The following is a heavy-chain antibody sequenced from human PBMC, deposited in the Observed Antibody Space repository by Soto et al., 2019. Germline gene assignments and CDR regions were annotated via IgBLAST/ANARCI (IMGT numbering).Heavy chain of an antibody. CDR1: GGSISSSSYY. CDR2: IYYSGST. Sequence: QLQLQESGPGLVKPSETLSLTCTVSGGSISSSSYYWGWIRQPPGKGLEWIGSIYYSGSTYYNPSLKSRVPIPVDTSNNQFSLKLSSVTAADTAVYYCARHVPVVVVAAPHNWFDPWGQGTLVTVSS. CDR3: ARHVPVVVVAAPHNWFDP. D-gene: IGHD2-15*01. J-gene: IGHJ5*02. V-gene: IGHV4-39*01.